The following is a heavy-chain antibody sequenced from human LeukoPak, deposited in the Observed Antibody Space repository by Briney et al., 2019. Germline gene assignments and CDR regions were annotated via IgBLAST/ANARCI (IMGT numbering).Heavy chain of an antibody. Sequence: GSLRLSCAASGFTFSSYAMSWVRQAPGKGLEWVSAISGSGGSTYYADSVKGRFTISRDNSKNTLYLQRNSLRAEDTAVYYCAKAPKDPAYLWLALFDYWGQGTLVTVSS. D-gene: IGHD6-19*01. CDR1: GFTFSSYA. J-gene: IGHJ4*02. V-gene: IGHV3-23*01. CDR3: AKAPKDPAYLWLALFDY. CDR2: ISGSGGST.